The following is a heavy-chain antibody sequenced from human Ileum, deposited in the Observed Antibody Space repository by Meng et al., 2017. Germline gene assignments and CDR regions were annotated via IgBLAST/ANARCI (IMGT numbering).Heavy chain of an antibody. CDR1: GCSFPNTW. CDR2: INPDGSIP. D-gene: IGHD1-1*01. V-gene: IGHV3-74*03. J-gene: IGHJ1*01. CDR3: TNDRLNH. Sequence: VTRLAPLAVSAPLCGTLTRTCTASGCSFPNTWMHWFRQERVKEPVWVSRINPDGSIPTYAEFVKGRFSIYRDKAKNTVYLQMNSLRADDSALYYCTNDRLNHWGQGALVTVSS.